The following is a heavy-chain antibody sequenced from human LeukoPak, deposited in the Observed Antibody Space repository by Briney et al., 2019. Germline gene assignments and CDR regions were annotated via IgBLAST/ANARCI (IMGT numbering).Heavy chain of an antibody. Sequence: PGGSLRLSCAASGFTFSSYAMSWVRQAPGKGLEWVSAISGSGGSTYYADSVKGRFTISRDNAKNSLYLQMNSLRAGDTAVYYCARDLYRIVVLPHYFDYWGQGTLVTVSS. CDR2: ISGSGGST. CDR3: ARDLYRIVVLPHYFDY. J-gene: IGHJ4*02. CDR1: GFTFSSYA. D-gene: IGHD3-22*01. V-gene: IGHV3-23*01.